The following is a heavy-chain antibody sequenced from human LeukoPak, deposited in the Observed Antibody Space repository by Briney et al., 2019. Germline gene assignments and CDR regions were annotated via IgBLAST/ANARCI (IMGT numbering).Heavy chain of an antibody. V-gene: IGHV3-7*01. J-gene: IGHJ4*02. D-gene: IGHD3-10*01. CDR1: GFTFSSYR. CDR2: IKHNGDEL. Sequence: PGGSLSLSCAASGFTFSSYRMTGVRQAPGKGLEWVANIKHNGDELNYVDSVEDRFTISRDNAKNSLYLHMTSLRAEDTAVYYCARELLTFDSWGQGTLVTVSS. CDR3: ARELLTFDS.